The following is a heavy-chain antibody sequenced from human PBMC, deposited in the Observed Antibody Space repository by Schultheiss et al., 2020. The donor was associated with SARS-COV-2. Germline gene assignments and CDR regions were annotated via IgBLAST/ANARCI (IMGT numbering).Heavy chain of an antibody. J-gene: IGHJ5*02. CDR1: GFTVSSNY. V-gene: IGHV3-66*01. CDR3: AREWGPTAKLRGDWFDP. D-gene: IGHD4-17*01. CDR2: IYSGGST. Sequence: GESLKISCAASGFTVSSNYMSWVRQAPGKGLEWVSVIYSGGSTYYADSVKGRFTISRDNSKNTLYLQMNSLRAEDTAVYYCAREWGPTAKLRGDWFDPWGQGTLVTVSS.